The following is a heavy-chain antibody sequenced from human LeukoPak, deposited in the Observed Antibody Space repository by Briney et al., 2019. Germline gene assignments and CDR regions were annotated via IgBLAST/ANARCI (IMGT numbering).Heavy chain of an antibody. CDR2: ISGFNGNT. Sequence: VASVKVSCKASGYTFTSYGIKWVRQAPGQGLEWVGWISGFNGNTDYAQNFQGRVTMTRDTSTSTVYMGLSSLRSEDTAVYYCARIRDGYNDAYDIWGQGTMVTVSS. CDR3: ARIRDGYNDAYDI. CDR1: GYTFTSYG. V-gene: IGHV1-18*01. D-gene: IGHD5-24*01. J-gene: IGHJ3*02.